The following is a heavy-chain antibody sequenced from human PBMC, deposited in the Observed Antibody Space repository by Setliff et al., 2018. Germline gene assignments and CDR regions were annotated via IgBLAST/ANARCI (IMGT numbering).Heavy chain of an antibody. CDR2: INHSGST. Sequence: KTSETLSLTCTVSGGSISSSSYYWGWIRQPPGKGLEWIGEINHSGSTNYNPSLKSRVTISVDTSKNQFSLKLSSVTAADTAVYYCARVAAYSSSWYNYYYGMDVWGQGTTVTVSS. D-gene: IGHD6-13*01. CDR1: GGSISSSSYY. J-gene: IGHJ6*02. V-gene: IGHV4-39*07. CDR3: ARVAAYSSSWYNYYYGMDV.